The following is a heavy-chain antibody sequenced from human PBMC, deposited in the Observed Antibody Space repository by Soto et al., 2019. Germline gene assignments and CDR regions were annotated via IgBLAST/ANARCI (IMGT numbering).Heavy chain of an antibody. CDR2: TYYRSKWYN. J-gene: IGHJ5*02. D-gene: IGHD6-19*01. CDR3: ARGPHSSGWYVWHNWFDP. Sequence: SQTLSLTCAISGDSVSSNSAAWNWIRQSPSRGLEWLGRTYYRSKWYNDYAVSVKSRITINPDTSKNQFSLQLNSVTPEDTAVYYCARGPHSSGWYVWHNWFDPWGQGTLVTVSS. V-gene: IGHV6-1*01. CDR1: GDSVSSNSAA.